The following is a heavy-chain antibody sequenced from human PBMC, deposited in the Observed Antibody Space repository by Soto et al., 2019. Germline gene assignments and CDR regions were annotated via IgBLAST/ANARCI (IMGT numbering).Heavy chain of an antibody. V-gene: IGHV3-21*01. Sequence: PGGSLRLSCAASGFTFSSYSMNWVRQAPGKGLEWVSSISSSSSYIYYADSVKGRFTISRDNAKNSLYLQMNSLRAEDTAVYYCARDPVVVVAAKSFDYWGQGTLVTVSS. J-gene: IGHJ4*02. CDR1: GFTFSSYS. CDR2: ISSSSSYI. CDR3: ARDPVVVVAAKSFDY. D-gene: IGHD2-15*01.